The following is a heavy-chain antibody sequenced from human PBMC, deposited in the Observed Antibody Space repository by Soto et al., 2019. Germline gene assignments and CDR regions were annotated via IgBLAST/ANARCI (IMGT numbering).Heavy chain of an antibody. CDR2: IFHGGTI. J-gene: IGHJ4*02. Sequence: QVQLQESGPGLVKPSGTLSLTCAVSGGSIDSSDWWNWVRQPPGKGLEWIGEIFHGGTIIYKPSLKSRVNISVDKSRNQFSLELTSVTAADTAVYYCARDHHYRNSWSFDSWGQGTLVTVSS. CDR1: GGSIDSSDW. CDR3: ARDHHYRNSWSFDS. V-gene: IGHV4-4*02. D-gene: IGHD6-13*01.